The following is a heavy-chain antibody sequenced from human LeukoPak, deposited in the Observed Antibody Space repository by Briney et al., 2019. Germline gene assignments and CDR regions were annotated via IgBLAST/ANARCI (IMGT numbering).Heavy chain of an antibody. J-gene: IGHJ6*02. V-gene: IGHV4-34*01. Sequence: SETLSLTCAVYSGSFSGYYWSWIRQPPGKGLEWIGEINHSGSTNYNPSLKSRVTISVDTSKNQFSLKLSSVTAADTAVYYCARGPYSSSWGYYYYGMDVWGQGTTVTVSS. CDR2: INHSGST. CDR3: ARGPYSSSWGYYYYGMDV. D-gene: IGHD6-13*01. CDR1: SGSFSGYY.